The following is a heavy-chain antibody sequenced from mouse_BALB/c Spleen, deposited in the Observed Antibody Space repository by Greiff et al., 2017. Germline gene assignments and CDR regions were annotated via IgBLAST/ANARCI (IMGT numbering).Heavy chain of an antibody. V-gene: IGHV5-6-5*01. J-gene: IGHJ3*01. CDR1: GFTFSSYA. D-gene: IGHD2-4*01. CDR2: ISSGGST. CDR3: AREEDYDYWFAY. Sequence: EVQGVESGGGLVKPGGSLKLSCAASGFTFSSYAMSWVRQTPEKRLEWVASISSGGSTYYPDSVKGRFTISRDNARNILYLQMSSLRSEDTAMYYCAREEDYDYWFAYWGQGTLVTVSA.